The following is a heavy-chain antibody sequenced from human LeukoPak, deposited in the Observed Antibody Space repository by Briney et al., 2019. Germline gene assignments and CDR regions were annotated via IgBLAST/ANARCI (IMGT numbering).Heavy chain of an antibody. V-gene: IGHV3-20*04. D-gene: IGHD3-3*01. CDR1: GFTFDDYG. J-gene: IGHJ4*02. Sequence: GGSLRLSCAASGFTFDDYGMSWVRQAPGKGLEWVSGINWNGGSTGYADSVKGRFTISRDNAKNSLYLQMNSLRAEDTVLYYCARERRYYDFWSGYDFDYWGQGTLVTVSS. CDR3: ARERRYYDFWSGYDFDY. CDR2: INWNGGST.